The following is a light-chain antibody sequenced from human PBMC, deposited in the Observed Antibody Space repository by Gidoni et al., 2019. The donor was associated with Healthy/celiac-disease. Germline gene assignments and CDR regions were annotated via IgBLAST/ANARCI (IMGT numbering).Light chain of an antibody. J-gene: IGLJ2*01. CDR1: KLGDKY. Sequence: SYELTQPTPVSVSPGQTASITCSGDKLGDKYACWYQQKPGQSPVLVIYQDSKRPSGIPERFSGSNSGNTATLTISGTQAMDEADYYCQAWDNYVVFGGGTKLTVL. CDR2: QDS. CDR3: QAWDNYVV. V-gene: IGLV3-1*01.